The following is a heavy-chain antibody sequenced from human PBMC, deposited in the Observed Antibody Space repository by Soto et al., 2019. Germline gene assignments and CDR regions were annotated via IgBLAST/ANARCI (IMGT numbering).Heavy chain of an antibody. J-gene: IGHJ5*02. CDR2: INHSGST. D-gene: IGHD2-15*01. Sequence: QVQLQQWGAGLLKPSETLSLTCAVYGGSFSGYYWSWIRQPPGKGLEWIGEINHSGSTNYNPSLKRRVTISVDTSKNQFSLKLSSVTAADTAVYYCARARSLRNWFDPWGQGTLVTVSS. CDR3: ARARSLRNWFDP. CDR1: GGSFSGYY. V-gene: IGHV4-34*01.